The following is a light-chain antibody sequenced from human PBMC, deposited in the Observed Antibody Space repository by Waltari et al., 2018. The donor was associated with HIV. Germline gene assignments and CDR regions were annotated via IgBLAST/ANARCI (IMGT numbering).Light chain of an antibody. CDR1: QSPLHSNGYNY. V-gene: IGKV2-28*01. CDR2: LGS. Sequence: IVMTQSPLSLPLTPGEPASISCRARQSPLHSNGYNYLDWYLQKPGQSPQLLIYLGSNRASGVPDRFSGSGSGTDFTLKISRVEAEDVGVYYCMQALQTPCTFGQGTKVEIK. CDR3: MQALQTPCT. J-gene: IGKJ1*01.